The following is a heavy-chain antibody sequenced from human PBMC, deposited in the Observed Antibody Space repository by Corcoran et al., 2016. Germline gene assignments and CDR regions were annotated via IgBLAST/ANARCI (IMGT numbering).Heavy chain of an antibody. J-gene: IGHJ4*02. CDR2: IYPGDSDT. CDR1: GYSFTSYW. V-gene: IGHV5-51*01. D-gene: IGHD3-10*01. CDR3: ARQAFTMFRGVIFELDY. Sequence: EVQLVQSGAEVKKPGESLKISCKGSGYSFTSYWIGWVRQMPGKGLEWMGIIYPGDSDTRYSPSFHGQVTISADKSISTAYLQWSSLKASYTAMYYCARQAFTMFRGVIFELDYWGQGTLVTVSS.